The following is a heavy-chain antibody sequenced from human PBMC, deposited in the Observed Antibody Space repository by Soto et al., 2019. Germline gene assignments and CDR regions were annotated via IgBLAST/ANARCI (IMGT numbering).Heavy chain of an antibody. CDR1: GFSFSTYA. CDR3: AKGGRRRGNYPPLDY. CDR2: ISESGTLT. V-gene: IGHV3-23*01. D-gene: IGHD1-7*01. Sequence: EVRLLESGGGLVQPGGSLGVSCAASGFSFSTYAMTWVRQAPGKGLEWVSGISESGTLTFYADSVKGRFTISRDNPKNTVFLQMSSLRAEDTAVYYCAKGGRRRGNYPPLDYWGQGTLVTVSS. J-gene: IGHJ4*02.